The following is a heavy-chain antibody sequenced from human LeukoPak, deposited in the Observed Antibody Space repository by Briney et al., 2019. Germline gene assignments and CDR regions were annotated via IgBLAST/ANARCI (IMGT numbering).Heavy chain of an antibody. J-gene: IGHJ4*02. CDR1: GFTLSRYL. CDR2: INQDGSEK. V-gene: IGHV3-7*01. CDR3: ARDGDVLAMHSHFDY. D-gene: IGHD2-2*01. Sequence: GGSLRLSCAASGFTLSRYLMSWVRQAPGKGLEWVANINQDGSEKYYVDSVKGRFTISRDNAKNSLYLQMNSLRAEDTAVYYCARDGDVLAMHSHFDYWGQGTLVTVSS.